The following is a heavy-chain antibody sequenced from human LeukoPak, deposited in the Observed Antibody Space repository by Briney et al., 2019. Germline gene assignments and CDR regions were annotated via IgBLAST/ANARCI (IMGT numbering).Heavy chain of an antibody. D-gene: IGHD3-3*01. Sequence: PGRSLRLSCAASGFTFSSYGMHWVRQAPGKGLEWVAVISYDGSNKYYADSVKGRFTISRDNSKNTLYLQMNSLRAEDTAVYYCAKERSYDFWSGYSNYYYYYGMDVWGHGTTVTVSS. V-gene: IGHV3-30*18. CDR3: AKERSYDFWSGYSNYYYYYGMDV. CDR1: GFTFSSYG. J-gene: IGHJ6*02. CDR2: ISYDGSNK.